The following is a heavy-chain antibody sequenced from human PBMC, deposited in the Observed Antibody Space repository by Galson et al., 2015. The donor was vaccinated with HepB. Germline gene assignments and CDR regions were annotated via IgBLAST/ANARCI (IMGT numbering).Heavy chain of an antibody. CDR2: IIPIFGTA. V-gene: IGHV1-69*13. CDR1: GGTFSSYA. D-gene: IGHD2-21*01. CDR3: ARGANCGGDCYSQWVDAFDI. Sequence: SVKVSCKASGGTFSSYAISWVRQAPGQGLEWMGGIIPIFGTANYAQKFQGRVTITADESTSTAYMELSSLRSEDTAVYYCARGANCGGDCYSQWVDAFDIWGQGTMVTVSS. J-gene: IGHJ3*02.